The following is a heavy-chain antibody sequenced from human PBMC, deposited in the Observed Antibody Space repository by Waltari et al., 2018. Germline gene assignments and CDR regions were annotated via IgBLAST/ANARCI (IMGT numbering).Heavy chain of an antibody. D-gene: IGHD7-27*01. CDR3: AAFLPDWGRGTDY. CDR2: IYHNGNT. J-gene: IGHJ4*02. V-gene: IGHV4-38-2*01. CDR1: GHSVSSTYY. Sequence: QVQLQESGPGLVKPSETLSLTCAVSGHSVSSTYYWGWIRQSPGKDLEWIASIYHNGNTYSDTSLKSRVRLSLDTSKNRFSLNLRSVTAADTALYYCAAFLPDWGRGTDYWGQGILITVSS.